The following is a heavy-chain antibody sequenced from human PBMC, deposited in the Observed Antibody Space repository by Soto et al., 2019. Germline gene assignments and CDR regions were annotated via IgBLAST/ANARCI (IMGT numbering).Heavy chain of an antibody. CDR2: IWYDGSNK. CDR3: ARDPTVTTISYYYYYGMDV. V-gene: IGHV3-33*08. D-gene: IGHD4-4*01. J-gene: IGHJ6*02. Sequence: GGSLRLSCAASGFTFSSYGMHWVRQAPGKGLEWVAVIWYDGSNKYYADSVKGRFTISRDNSKNTLYLQMNSLRAEDTAVYYCARDPTVTTISYYYYYGMDVWGQGTTVTVSS. CDR1: GFTFSSYG.